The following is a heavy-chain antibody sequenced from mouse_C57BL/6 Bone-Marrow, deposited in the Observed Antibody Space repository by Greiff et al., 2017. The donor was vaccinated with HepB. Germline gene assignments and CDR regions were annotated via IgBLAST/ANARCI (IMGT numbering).Heavy chain of an antibody. V-gene: IGHV5-17*01. CDR3: ARSITTVVRYYFDY. Sequence: DVKLVESGGGLVKPGGSLKLSCAASGFTFSDYGMHWVRQAPEKGLEWVAYISSGSSTIYYADTVKGRFTISRDNAKNTLFLQMTSLRSEDTAMYYCARSITTVVRYYFDYWGQGTTLTVSS. CDR2: ISSGSSTI. D-gene: IGHD1-1*01. J-gene: IGHJ2*01. CDR1: GFTFSDYG.